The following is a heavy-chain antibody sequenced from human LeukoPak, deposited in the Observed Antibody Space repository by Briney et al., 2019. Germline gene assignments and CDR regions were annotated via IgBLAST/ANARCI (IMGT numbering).Heavy chain of an antibody. D-gene: IGHD5-12*01. CDR2: IIPILGIA. CDR3: ARAFSGYDYDY. Sequence: GASVKVSCKASGATFSSYTISWVRQAPGQGLEWMGRIIPILGIANYAQKFQGRVTITAHKSTSTAYMELSSLRSEDTAVYYCARAFSGYDYDYWGQGTLVTVSS. V-gene: IGHV1-69*02. J-gene: IGHJ4*02. CDR1: GATFSSYT.